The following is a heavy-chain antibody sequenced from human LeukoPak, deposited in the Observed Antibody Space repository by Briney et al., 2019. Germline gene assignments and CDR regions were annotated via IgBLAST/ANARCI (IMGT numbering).Heavy chain of an antibody. CDR2: ISAYNGNT. J-gene: IGHJ4*01. CDR3: ARARRYSSSWPDFDY. V-gene: IGHV1-18*01. Sequence: GASVKVSCKASGYTFTSYGISWVRQAPGQGLEWMGWISAYNGNTNYAQKLQGRVTMTTDTSTSTAYMELRSLRSDDTAVYYCARARRYSSSWPDFDYWGHGTLVTVSS. D-gene: IGHD6-13*01. CDR1: GYTFTSYG.